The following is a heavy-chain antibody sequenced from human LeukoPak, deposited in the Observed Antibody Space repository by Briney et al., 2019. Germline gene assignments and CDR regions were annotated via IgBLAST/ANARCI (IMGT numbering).Heavy chain of an antibody. CDR2: IYPGDSDT. D-gene: IGHD2-2*02. CDR1: GYSFTSYW. Sequence: GESLKISCKGSGYSFTSYWIGWVRQMPGKGLEWMGIIYPGDSDTRYSPSFQGQVTISADKSISTAYLQWSSLKASDTAMYYCARYDGYCSSTSCYKNYYYYYGMDVWGQGTTVTVSS. J-gene: IGHJ6*02. CDR3: ARYDGYCSSTSCYKNYYYYYGMDV. V-gene: IGHV5-51*01.